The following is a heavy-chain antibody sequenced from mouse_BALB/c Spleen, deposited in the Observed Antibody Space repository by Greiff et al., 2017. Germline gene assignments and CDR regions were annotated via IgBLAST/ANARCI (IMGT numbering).Heavy chain of an antibody. CDR1: GFTFSSYA. J-gene: IGHJ4*01. CDR2: ISSGGSYT. CDR3: ARGDYYAMDY. V-gene: IGHV5-9-4*01. Sequence: EVKVVESGGGLVKPGGSLKLSCAASGFTFSSYAMSWVRQSPEKRLEWVAEISSGGSYTYYPDTVTGRFTISRDNAKNTLYLEMSSLRSEDTAMYYCARGDYYAMDYWGQGTSVTVSS.